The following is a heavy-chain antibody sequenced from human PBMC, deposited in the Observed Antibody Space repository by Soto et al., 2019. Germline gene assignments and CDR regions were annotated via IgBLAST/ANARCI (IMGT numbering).Heavy chain of an antibody. J-gene: IGHJ4*02. CDR2: IWYDASKQ. V-gene: IGHV3-33*01. CDR1: GFSFSVYG. CDR3: AAWAEGATEVH. D-gene: IGHD2-15*01. Sequence: GGSLRLACETSGFSFSVYGMHWIRQAPGKGLEWVAVIWYDASKQFYAASVEGRFTISRDNSKAILYLQMNSLRAEDTAVYYCAAWAEGATEVHWGQGTLVTVSS.